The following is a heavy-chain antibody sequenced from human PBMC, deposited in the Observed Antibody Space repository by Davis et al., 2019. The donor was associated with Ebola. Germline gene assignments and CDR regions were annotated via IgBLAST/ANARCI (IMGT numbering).Heavy chain of an antibody. D-gene: IGHD3-16*01. CDR1: GDSISSRYW. CDR2: IFPTMTT. Sequence: MPSETLSLTCAVSGDSISSRYWRRWVRQPPGKGLEWIGEIFPTMTTNYNPSLKSRLTISLDRSKNQLSLTLSSVTAADTAMYYCAGLNEGEAPWGQGTLVTVSS. J-gene: IGHJ5*02. V-gene: IGHV4-4*02. CDR3: AGLNEGEAP.